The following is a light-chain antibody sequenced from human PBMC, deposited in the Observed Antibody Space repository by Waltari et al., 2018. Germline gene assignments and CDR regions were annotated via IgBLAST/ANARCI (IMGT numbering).Light chain of an antibody. V-gene: IGLV2-14*01. Sequence: QSALTQPASVSGSPGQSITISCTGTSSAVGGYNYVSWYQQHPGKAPKLMIYDVSKRPSGVSNRFSGSKSGNTASLTISGLQAEDEADYYCSSYTSSSLGVFGGGTKLTVL. J-gene: IGLJ2*01. CDR2: DVS. CDR3: SSYTSSSLGV. CDR1: SSAVGGYNY.